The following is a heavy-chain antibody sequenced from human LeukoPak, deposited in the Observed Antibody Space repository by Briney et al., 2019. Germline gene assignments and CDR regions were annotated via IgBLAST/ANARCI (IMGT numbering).Heavy chain of an antibody. J-gene: IGHJ4*02. D-gene: IGHD5-18*01. CDR1: GGSVSSNNHY. CDR2: ISYSGNT. Sequence: SETLSLTCSVSGGSVSSNNHYWTWIRQPPGKGLEWIGYISYSGNTYYNPSLKSRLIISVDTSKNQFSLNLISVTAADTAVYYCARDTAMVAIDYWGQGALVTVSS. CDR3: ARDTAMVAIDY. V-gene: IGHV4-30-4*01.